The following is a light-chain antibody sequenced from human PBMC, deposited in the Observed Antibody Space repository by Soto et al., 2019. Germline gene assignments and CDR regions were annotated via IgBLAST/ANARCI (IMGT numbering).Light chain of an antibody. CDR3: SSYTHSSSLV. CDR1: TSGVVSYDY. Sequence: QSALTQPASVSGSPGRSITISCTANTSGVVSYDYVSWYQQYPGKAPKLLIYELINRPSGVSNRFSGSNSGNTASLIISGLQPGEEADYYCSSYTHSSSLVCGGGAKLT. J-gene: IGLJ2*01. V-gene: IGLV2-14*01. CDR2: ELI.